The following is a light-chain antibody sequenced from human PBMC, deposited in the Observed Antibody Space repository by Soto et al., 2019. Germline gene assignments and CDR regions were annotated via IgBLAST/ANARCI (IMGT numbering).Light chain of an antibody. CDR3: SSYTSSLSKV. CDR1: SSDVGGYNY. CDR2: EVS. V-gene: IGLV2-14*01. Sequence: QSALTQPASVSGSPGQSITISCTGTSSDVGGYNYVSWYQQHPGKAPKRMIYEVSNRPSGVSNRFSGSKSGNTASLTISGLQAEDEADYYCSSYTSSLSKVFGGGTKLTVL. J-gene: IGLJ2*01.